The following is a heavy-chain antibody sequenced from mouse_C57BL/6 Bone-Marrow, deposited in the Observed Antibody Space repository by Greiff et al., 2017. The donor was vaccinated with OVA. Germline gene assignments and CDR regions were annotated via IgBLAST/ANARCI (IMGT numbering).Heavy chain of an antibody. CDR2: IWGVGST. CDR3: ARLRRGAMDY. Sequence: VHLVESGPGLVAPSQSLSITCTVSGFSLTSYGVDWVRQSPGKGLEWLGVIWGVGSTNYNSALKSRLSISKDNSKSQVFLKMNSLQTDDTAMYYCARLRRGAMDYWGQGTSVTVSS. D-gene: IGHD2-4*01. V-gene: IGHV2-6*01. J-gene: IGHJ4*01. CDR1: GFSLTSYG.